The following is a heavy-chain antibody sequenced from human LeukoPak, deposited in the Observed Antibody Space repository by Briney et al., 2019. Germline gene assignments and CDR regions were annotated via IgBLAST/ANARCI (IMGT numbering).Heavy chain of an antibody. CDR2: ISDTGST. CDR3: VRHIFSDGSPFDS. J-gene: IGHJ4*02. V-gene: IGHV4-59*08. D-gene: IGHD3-3*02. Sequence: SETLSLTCAVSGDSITNNHWSWIRQPPGKGLEWIGHISDTGSTNYNPSLKSRLTISVDTSKNHFSLTLTSVTAADTALYYCVRHIFSDGSPFDSWGQGTLVTVSS. CDR1: GDSITNNH.